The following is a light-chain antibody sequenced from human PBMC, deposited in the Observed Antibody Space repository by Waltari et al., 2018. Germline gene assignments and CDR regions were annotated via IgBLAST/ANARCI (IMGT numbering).Light chain of an antibody. Sequence: EIVLTQSPRTLSLSPGERVTLSCRASQSVSRSLAWYQQKPGQAPRLLIYAASSRATGIPGRVSGSGSGTDFSLTISRLEPEDFAVYYCQHYVRLPATFGQGTKVEI. CDR1: QSVSRS. J-gene: IGKJ1*01. V-gene: IGKV3-20*01. CDR2: AAS. CDR3: QHYVRLPAT.